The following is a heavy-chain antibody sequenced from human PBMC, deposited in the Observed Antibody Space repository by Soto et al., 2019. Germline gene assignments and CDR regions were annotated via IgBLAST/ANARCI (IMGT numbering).Heavy chain of an antibody. D-gene: IGHD3-16*01. CDR2: IIPIFGTA. CDR1: GGTFSSYA. Sequence: QVKLVQSGAEVKKPGSSVKVSCKASGGTFSSYAISWVRQAPGQGLEWMGGIIPIFGTANYAQKFQGRVTITADESTSTAYMELSSLRSEDTAVYYCARDGSGGQADWYFDLWGRGTLFTVSS. V-gene: IGHV1-69*12. J-gene: IGHJ2*01. CDR3: ARDGSGGQADWYFDL.